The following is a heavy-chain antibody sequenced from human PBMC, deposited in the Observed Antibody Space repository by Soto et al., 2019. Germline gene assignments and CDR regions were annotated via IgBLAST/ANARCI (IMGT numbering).Heavy chain of an antibody. Sequence: QVQLQESGPGLVKPSQTLSLTCTVSGGSISSGGYYWSWIRQHPGKGLEWIGYIYYSGSTYYNPSLKSRVTISVDTSKNQFSLKLSSVTAADTAVSYCARAVVVVVAATPVFDYWGQGTLVTVSS. J-gene: IGHJ4*02. V-gene: IGHV4-31*03. CDR3: ARAVVVVVAATPVFDY. CDR1: GGSISSGGYY. CDR2: IYYSGST. D-gene: IGHD2-15*01.